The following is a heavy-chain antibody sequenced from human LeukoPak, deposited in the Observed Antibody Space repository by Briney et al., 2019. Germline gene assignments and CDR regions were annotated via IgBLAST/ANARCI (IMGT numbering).Heavy chain of an antibody. J-gene: IGHJ4*02. D-gene: IGHD2-15*01. CDR3: ARGCSGGSCYDC. CDR2: ISSSSSYI. Sequence: PGGSLRLSCAASGFTFSSYSMNWVRQAPGKGLEWVSSISSSSSYIYYADSVKGRFTISRDNAKNSLYLQMNSLRAEDTAVYCCARGCSGGSCYDCWGQGTLVTVSS. V-gene: IGHV3-21*01. CDR1: GFTFSSYS.